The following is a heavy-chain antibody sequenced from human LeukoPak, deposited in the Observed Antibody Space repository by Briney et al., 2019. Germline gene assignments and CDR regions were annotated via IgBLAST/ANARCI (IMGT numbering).Heavy chain of an antibody. J-gene: IGHJ6*03. D-gene: IGHD1-1*01. Sequence: SETLSLTCTVSGGSISSYYWSWLRQPPGKGLEWLGYIYYSGSTNYNPSLKSRVTISVDTSKNQFSLKLSSVTAADTAVYYCAARTTYYYMDVWGKGTTVTVSS. CDR1: GGSISSYY. V-gene: IGHV4-59*01. CDR3: AARTTYYYMDV. CDR2: IYYSGST.